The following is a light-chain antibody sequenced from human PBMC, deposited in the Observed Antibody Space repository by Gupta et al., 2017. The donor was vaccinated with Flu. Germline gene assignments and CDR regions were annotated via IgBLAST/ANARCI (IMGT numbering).Light chain of an antibody. CDR3: QHRGNWPPDAT. V-gene: IGKV3-11*01. CDR1: QSVSTN. Sequence: ATLSCRASQSVSTNLVWYQQKPGRAPRLLIYDTSTRATGIPARFSGSGSGTEFTLTISSLEPEDFALYYCQHRGNWPPDATFGQGTKLEIK. CDR2: DTS. J-gene: IGKJ2*01.